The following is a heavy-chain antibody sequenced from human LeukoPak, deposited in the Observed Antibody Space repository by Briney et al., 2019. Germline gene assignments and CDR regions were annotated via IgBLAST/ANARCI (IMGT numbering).Heavy chain of an antibody. CDR3: ARRLEEKYYYYYYMDV. CDR2: IYYSGST. D-gene: IGHD3-16*01. Sequence: PSETLSLTCTVSGGSISSYYWSWIRQPPGKGLEWIGSIYYSGSTYYNPSLKSRVTISVDTPKNQFSLKLSSVTAADTAVYYCARRLEEKYYYYYYMDVWGKGTTVTVSS. CDR1: GGSISSYY. V-gene: IGHV4-59*05. J-gene: IGHJ6*03.